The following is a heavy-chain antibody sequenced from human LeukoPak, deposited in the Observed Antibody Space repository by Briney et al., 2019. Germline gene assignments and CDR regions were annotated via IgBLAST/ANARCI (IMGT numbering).Heavy chain of an antibody. Sequence: ASVKVSCKVSGYTFTDYYMHWVRQAPGQGLEWMGWINPNSGGTNYAQKFQGRVTMTRDTSISTAYMELSRLRSDDTAVYYCARDYDSSGKSFDYWGQGTLVTVSS. J-gene: IGHJ4*02. D-gene: IGHD3-22*01. V-gene: IGHV1-2*02. CDR2: INPNSGGT. CDR3: ARDYDSSGKSFDY. CDR1: GYTFTDYY.